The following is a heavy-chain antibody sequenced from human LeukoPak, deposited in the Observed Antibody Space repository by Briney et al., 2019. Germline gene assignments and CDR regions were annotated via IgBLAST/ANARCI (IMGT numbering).Heavy chain of an antibody. Sequence: GRSLRLSCAASGFTFSSYGMHWVRQAPGKGLEWVAVISYDGSNKYYADSVKGRFTISRDNSKNTLYLQMNSLRAEDTAVYYCAKEELWFGELLSYWGQGTLVTVSS. CDR2: ISYDGSNK. V-gene: IGHV3-30*18. D-gene: IGHD3-10*01. CDR1: GFTFSSYG. J-gene: IGHJ4*02. CDR3: AKEELWFGELLSY.